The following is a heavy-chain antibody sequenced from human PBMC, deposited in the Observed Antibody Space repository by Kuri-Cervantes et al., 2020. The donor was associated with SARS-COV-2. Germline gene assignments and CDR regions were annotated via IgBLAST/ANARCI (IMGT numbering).Heavy chain of an antibody. D-gene: IGHD5-24*01. CDR3: ARDDEMAKGAFDH. Sequence: GESLKISCAASGFTFSSYWMSWVRQAPGKGLEWVANIKQDGSEKHYVGSVKGRFTISRDNAKNSLYLQMNSLRAEDTAVYYCARDDEMAKGAFDHWGQGTLVTVSS. CDR1: GFTFSSYW. J-gene: IGHJ5*02. V-gene: IGHV3-7*01. CDR2: IKQDGSEK.